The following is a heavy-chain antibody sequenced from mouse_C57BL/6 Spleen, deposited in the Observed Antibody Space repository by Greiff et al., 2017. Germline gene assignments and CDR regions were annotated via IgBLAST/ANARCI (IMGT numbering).Heavy chain of an antibody. Sequence: VQLVESGPGLVQPSQSLSITCTVSGFSLTSYGVHWVRQSPGKGLEWLGVIWSGGSTDYNAAFISRLSISKDNSKSQVFFKMNSLQADDTAIYYCARKMGSSEYFDVWGTGTTVTVSS. CDR2: IWSGGST. V-gene: IGHV2-2*01. J-gene: IGHJ1*03. CDR1: GFSLTSYG. CDR3: ARKMGSSEYFDV. D-gene: IGHD1-1*01.